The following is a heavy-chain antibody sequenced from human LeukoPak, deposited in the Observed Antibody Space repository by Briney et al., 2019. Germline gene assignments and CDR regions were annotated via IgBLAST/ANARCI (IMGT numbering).Heavy chain of an antibody. D-gene: IGHD3-10*01. CDR1: GGTFSSYA. CDR2: IIPILGTA. CDR3: ASIRNMVRGVITHDY. Sequence: SVKVSCKASGGTFSSYAISWVRQAPGQGLEWMGGIIPILGTANYAQKFQGRVTIAADESTSTAYMELSSLRSEDTAVYYCASIRNMVRGVITHDYWGQGTLVTVSS. J-gene: IGHJ4*02. V-gene: IGHV1-69*01.